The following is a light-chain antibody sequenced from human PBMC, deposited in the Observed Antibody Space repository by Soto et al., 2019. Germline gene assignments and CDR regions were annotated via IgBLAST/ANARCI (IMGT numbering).Light chain of an antibody. CDR1: QSVSSN. Sequence: EIVMTQSPATLSVSPGERATLSCRASQSVSSNLAWYQQKPGQAPRLLIYGASTRATGIPARFGGSGSGTEFILTISSLQSEDFAVHYCQQYHKWPLTFGGGTKVEI. CDR2: GAS. V-gene: IGKV3-15*01. J-gene: IGKJ4*01. CDR3: QQYHKWPLT.